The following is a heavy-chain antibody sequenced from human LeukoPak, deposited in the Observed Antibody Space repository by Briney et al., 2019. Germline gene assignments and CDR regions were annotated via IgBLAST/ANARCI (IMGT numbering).Heavy chain of an antibody. CDR2: IYTSGST. CDR3: AREQYYYDSSSDAFDI. J-gene: IGHJ3*02. D-gene: IGHD3-22*01. CDR1: GGSISSYY. Sequence: PSETLSLTCTVPGGSISSYYWSWIRQPAGKGLEWIGSIYTSGSTNYNPSLKSRVTMSVDTSKNQFSLKLSSVTAADTAVYYCAREQYYYDSSSDAFDIWGQGTMVTVSS. V-gene: IGHV4-4*07.